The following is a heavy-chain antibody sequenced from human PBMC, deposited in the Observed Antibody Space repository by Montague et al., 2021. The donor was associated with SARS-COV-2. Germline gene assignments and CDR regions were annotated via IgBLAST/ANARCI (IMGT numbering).Heavy chain of an antibody. D-gene: IGHD6-6*01. J-gene: IGHJ4*02. V-gene: IGHV4-4*07. Sequence: SETLSLTCAVSGGSITGFSWCWVRQPAGKGLEWIGRVTTSGTTNSSPSLRSRVTMSVDTSKNQFSLYLNSVTAADSAIYDCARTPTRPLSLDSWGQGTLVTVSS. CDR3: ARTPTRPLSLDS. CDR2: VTTSGTT. CDR1: GGSITGFS.